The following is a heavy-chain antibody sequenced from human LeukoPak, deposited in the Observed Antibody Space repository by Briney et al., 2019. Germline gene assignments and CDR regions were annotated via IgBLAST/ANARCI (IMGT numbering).Heavy chain of an antibody. V-gene: IGHV1-69*01. CDR3: DKEGDTALVTGYFDL. D-gene: IGHD5-18*01. Sequence: GASVKVSCKASGGTFGSYVISWVRQAPGQGLEWMGGIIPIFGTAHYAQKFQGRLTITADESTSTVYMEMSSLRSEDTAMYYCDKEGDTALVTGYFDLWGRGTLVTVSS. J-gene: IGHJ2*01. CDR2: IIPIFGTA. CDR1: GGTFGSYV.